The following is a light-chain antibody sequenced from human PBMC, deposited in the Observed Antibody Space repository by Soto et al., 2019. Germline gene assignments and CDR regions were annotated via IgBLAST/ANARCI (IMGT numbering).Light chain of an antibody. J-gene: IGLJ1*01. Sequence: QSALTQPRSVSGSPGQSVTISCTGTSSDVGGYNYVSWYQQHPGKAPKLMIYDVSKRPSGVPDRFSGSKSGNTASLTISGLQAEDEADYYCCSYAGSSGNVFGTGTKVTV. CDR3: CSYAGSSGNV. V-gene: IGLV2-11*01. CDR2: DVS. CDR1: SSDVGGYNY.